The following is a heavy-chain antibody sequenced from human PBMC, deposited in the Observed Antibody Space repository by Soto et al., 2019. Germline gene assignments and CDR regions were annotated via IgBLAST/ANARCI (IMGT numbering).Heavy chain of an antibody. CDR1: GFSFTSYA. J-gene: IGHJ3*02. CDR3: ARSGWHDGFDI. Sequence: EVQLLESGGGLVQPGGSLRLSCAASGFSFTSYAMSWVRQAAGKGLEWVSGISNNGGSTDYADSVKGRFFISRDNSKNTLYLQMNSLRAEDTAVYYCARSGWHDGFDIWGQGTMVTVSS. V-gene: IGHV3-23*01. D-gene: IGHD6-19*01. CDR2: ISNNGGST.